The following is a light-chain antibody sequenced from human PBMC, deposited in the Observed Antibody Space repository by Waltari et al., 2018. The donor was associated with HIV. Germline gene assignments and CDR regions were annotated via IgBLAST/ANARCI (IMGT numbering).Light chain of an antibody. CDR3: QQYEFWPT. Sequence: VVLTQSPASLSLSPGETVTLYCTASQNVNTNLAWYQHRPGQAPRLVMFGASTRSAGLPARFIGGGSGTNFTLTIRNVQSEDFAVYYCQQYEFWPTFGQGTKV. CDR2: GAS. J-gene: IGKJ1*01. CDR1: QNVNTN. V-gene: IGKV3-15*01.